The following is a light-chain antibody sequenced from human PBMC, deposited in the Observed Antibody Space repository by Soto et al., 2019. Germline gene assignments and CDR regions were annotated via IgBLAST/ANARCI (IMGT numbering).Light chain of an antibody. CDR2: DAS. CDR1: QSVSNY. J-gene: IGKJ1*01. V-gene: IGKV3-20*01. CDR3: QQYGSSPET. Sequence: EIVLTQSPATLSLSPGERATLSCRASQSVSNYLAWYQQKPDQAPRLLLYDASNRATGIPARFSGSGSGTDFTLTVSRLEPEDFAVYYCQQYGSSPETFGQGTKVDIK.